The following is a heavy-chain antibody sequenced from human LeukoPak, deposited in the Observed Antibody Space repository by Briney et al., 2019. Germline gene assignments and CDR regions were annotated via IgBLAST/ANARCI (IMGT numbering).Heavy chain of an antibody. J-gene: IGHJ6*02. Sequence: VASVKVSCKASGYTFTSYDINWVRQATGQGLEWMGWMNPNSGNTGYAQKFQGRVTMTRNTSISTAYMELSSLRSEDTAVYYCARGSNYYYYYGMDVWGQGTTVTVSS. CDR1: GYTFTSYD. CDR3: ARGSNYYYYYGMDV. CDR2: MNPNSGNT. V-gene: IGHV1-8*01.